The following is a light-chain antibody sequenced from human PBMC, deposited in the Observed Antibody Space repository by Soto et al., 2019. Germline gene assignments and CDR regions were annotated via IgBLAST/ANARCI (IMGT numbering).Light chain of an antibody. CDR3: QVWDSSSDHRIV. CDR1: NIGSKS. CDR2: DDN. V-gene: IGLV3-21*04. Sequence: SYELTQPPSVSVAPGKTARITCGGTNIGSKSVHWYQQKPGQAPVVVIYDDNDRPSGIPERFSGSNFGNTATLTISRVEAGDEADYFCQVWDSSSDHRIVFGSGTELTVL. J-gene: IGLJ6*01.